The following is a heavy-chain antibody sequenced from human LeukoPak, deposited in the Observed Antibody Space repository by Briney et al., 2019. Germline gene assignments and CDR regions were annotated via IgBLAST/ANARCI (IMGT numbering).Heavy chain of an antibody. V-gene: IGHV3-30-3*01. CDR2: ISFDGNNK. CDR3: ARGATYYSGSASYYHAF. J-gene: IGHJ4*02. D-gene: IGHD3-10*01. CDR1: GFVFSYYT. Sequence: GGSLRLSCAASGFVFSYYTMYWVRQAPGKGLEWVAAISFDGNNKYHADAVKGRFTVSRDNSKTTLYLEMNSLRAEDTAVYYCARGATYYSGSASYYHAFWGQGALVTVSS.